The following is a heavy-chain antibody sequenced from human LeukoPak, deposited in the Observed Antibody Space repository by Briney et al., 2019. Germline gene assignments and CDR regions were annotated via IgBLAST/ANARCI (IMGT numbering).Heavy chain of an antibody. Sequence: PSETLSLTCTVSGYSISSGYYWGWIRQPPGKGLEWIGSIYHSGSTYYNPPLKSRVTISVDTSKNQFSLKLSSVTAADTAVYYCARGLAAHYWGQGTLVTVSS. CDR1: GYSISSGYY. CDR2: IYHSGST. V-gene: IGHV4-38-2*02. CDR3: ARGLAAHY. J-gene: IGHJ4*02. D-gene: IGHD6-6*01.